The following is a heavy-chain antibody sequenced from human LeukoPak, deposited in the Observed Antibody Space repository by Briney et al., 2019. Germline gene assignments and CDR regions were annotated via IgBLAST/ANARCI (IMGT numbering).Heavy chain of an antibody. Sequence: GASVKVSCKASGYTFTSYGISWVRQAPGQGLEWMGWISAYNGNTNYVQKLQGRVTMTTDTSTSTAYMELRSLRSDDTAVYYCARDLAYYYDSSGYWYGYWGQGTLVTVSS. V-gene: IGHV1-18*01. CDR3: ARDLAYYYDSSGYWYGY. CDR2: ISAYNGNT. D-gene: IGHD3-22*01. J-gene: IGHJ4*02. CDR1: GYTFTSYG.